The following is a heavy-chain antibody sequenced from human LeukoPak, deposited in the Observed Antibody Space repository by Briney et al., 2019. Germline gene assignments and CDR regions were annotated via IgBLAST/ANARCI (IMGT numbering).Heavy chain of an antibody. CDR3: ARGKYDFWSADNPPFGY. J-gene: IGHJ4*02. CDR2: INPNSGGT. V-gene: IGHV1-2*02. Sequence: GASVKVSCKASGYTFTGYYMHWVRQAPGQGLEWMGLINPNSGGTNYAQKFQGRVTMTRDTSISTAYMELSRLRSDDTAVYYCARGKYDFWSADNPPFGYWGQGTLVTVSS. D-gene: IGHD3-3*01. CDR1: GYTFTGYY.